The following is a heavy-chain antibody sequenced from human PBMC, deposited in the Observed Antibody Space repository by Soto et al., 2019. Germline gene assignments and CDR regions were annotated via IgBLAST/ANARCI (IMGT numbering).Heavy chain of an antibody. Sequence: ASVQVSLKASSYTFPNYGISWVRQALGQGLEWMGWISAYNGNINYAQKFRGRVTMTTDTSTSSAYLEVRSLRSDDTAVYYCARSGSSWNLREFDSWGQGTLVTVSS. CDR2: ISAYNGNI. V-gene: IGHV1-18*01. CDR1: SYTFPNYG. J-gene: IGHJ4*02. D-gene: IGHD6-13*01. CDR3: ARSGSSWNLREFDS.